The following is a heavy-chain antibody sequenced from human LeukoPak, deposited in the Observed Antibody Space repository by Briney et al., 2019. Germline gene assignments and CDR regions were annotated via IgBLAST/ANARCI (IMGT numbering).Heavy chain of an antibody. Sequence: SQTLSLTCTVSGGSISSGGYYWSWIRQHPGKGLEWLGYIYYSGSTYYNPSLKSRVTISVDTSKNQFSLKLSSVTAADTAVYYCAREDRGYSSGDIYYYYYMDVWGKGTTVTVSS. D-gene: IGHD6-19*01. V-gene: IGHV4-31*03. CDR1: GGSISSGGYY. J-gene: IGHJ6*03. CDR2: IYYSGST. CDR3: AREDRGYSSGDIYYYYYMDV.